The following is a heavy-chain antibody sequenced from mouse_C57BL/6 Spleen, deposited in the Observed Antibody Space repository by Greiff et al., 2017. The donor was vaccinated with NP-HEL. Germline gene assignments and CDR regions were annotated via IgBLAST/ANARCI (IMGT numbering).Heavy chain of an antibody. D-gene: IGHD1-1*01. CDR3: ARDYYGSSYGAMDY. CDR1: GFTFSSYA. CDR2: ISDGGSYT. V-gene: IGHV5-4*01. J-gene: IGHJ4*01. Sequence: EVKLVESGGGLVKPGGSLKLSCAASGFTFSSYAMSWVRQTPEKRLEWVATISDGGSYTYYQDNVKGRFTISRDNAKNNLYLQMSHLKSEDTAMYYCARDYYGSSYGAMDYWGQGTSVTVSS.